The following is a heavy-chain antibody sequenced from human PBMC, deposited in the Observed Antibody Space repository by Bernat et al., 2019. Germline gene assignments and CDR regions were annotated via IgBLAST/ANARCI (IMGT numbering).Heavy chain of an antibody. J-gene: IGHJ2*01. V-gene: IGHV3-21*01. Sequence: EVQLVESGGGLVKPGGSLRLSCAASGFTFSSYSMNWVRQAPGKGLEWVSSISSSSSYIYYADSVKGRFTISRDNAKNSLYLQMNSLRAEDTAVYYCARLPIVLMVYDPNWYFDLWGRGTLVTVSS. D-gene: IGHD2-8*01. CDR3: ARLPIVLMVYDPNWYFDL. CDR1: GFTFSSYS. CDR2: ISSSSSYI.